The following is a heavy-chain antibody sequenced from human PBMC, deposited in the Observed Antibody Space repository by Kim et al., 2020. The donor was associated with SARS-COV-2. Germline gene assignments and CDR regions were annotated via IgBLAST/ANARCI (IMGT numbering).Heavy chain of an antibody. Sequence: NPSLKSRVTISVDTSKNQFSLKLSSVTAADTAVYYCARRYDGYNSYYFDYWGQGTLVTVSS. J-gene: IGHJ4*02. CDR3: ARRYDGYNSYYFDY. V-gene: IGHV4-59*08. D-gene: IGHD5-18*01.